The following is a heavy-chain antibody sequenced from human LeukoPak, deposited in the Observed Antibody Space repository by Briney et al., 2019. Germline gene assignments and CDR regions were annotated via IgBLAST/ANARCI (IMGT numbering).Heavy chain of an antibody. Sequence: ASVKVSCKVSGYTFTDYYMHWVQRAPGKGLEWMGLVDPEDGETIYAEKFQGRVTITADTSTDTAYMELSSLRSEDTAVYYCAAALYSNYPKDLPIDYWGQGTLVTVSS. D-gene: IGHD4-11*01. V-gene: IGHV1-69-2*01. CDR1: GYTFTDYY. J-gene: IGHJ4*02. CDR3: AAALYSNYPKDLPIDY. CDR2: VDPEDGET.